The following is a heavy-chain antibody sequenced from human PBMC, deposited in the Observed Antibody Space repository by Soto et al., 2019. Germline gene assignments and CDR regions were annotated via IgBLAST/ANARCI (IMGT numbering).Heavy chain of an antibody. Sequence: QVQLVQSGAEVKKPGSSVKVSCKASGGTFSSYAISWVRQAPGQGLEWVGGIIPIFGTANYAQKFQGRVTITADKSTSTAYMELSSLRSEDTAVYYCAIPKRIQLWSHFDYWGQGTLVTVSS. CDR1: GGTFSSYA. V-gene: IGHV1-69*06. D-gene: IGHD5-18*01. CDR2: IIPIFGTA. CDR3: AIPKRIQLWSHFDY. J-gene: IGHJ4*02.